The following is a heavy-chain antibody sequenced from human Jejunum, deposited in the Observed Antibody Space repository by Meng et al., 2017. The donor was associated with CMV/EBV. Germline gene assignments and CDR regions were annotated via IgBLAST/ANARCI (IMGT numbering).Heavy chain of an antibody. CDR2: NYYSGST. D-gene: IGHD3-16*02. CDR3: ARHQNGGTYPLDY. V-gene: IGHV4-59*08. Sequence: QVQLQGSGPGLVKPSETLSLTCAVSGGSSSTYYWSWIRQPPGKGLEWIGNNYYSGSTNYNPSLASRVTISVDSSKNQFSLKLSSVTAADTAVYYCARHQNGGTYPLDYWGQGTLVTVSS. J-gene: IGHJ4*02. CDR1: GGSSSTYY.